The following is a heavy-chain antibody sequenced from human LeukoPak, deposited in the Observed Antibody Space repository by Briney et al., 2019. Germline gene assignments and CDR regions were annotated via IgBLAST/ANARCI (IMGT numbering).Heavy chain of an antibody. V-gene: IGHV3-7*01. Sequence: GGSLRLSCAASGFTFSSYWMSWVRQAPGRGLEWVANINQTGSEKYFVDSVKGRFTISRDNAKNSLYLQMNSLRAEDTAVYYCAGVADDYFDYWGQGTLVTVSS. CDR3: AGVADDYFDY. CDR1: GFTFSSYW. CDR2: INQTGSEK. J-gene: IGHJ4*02. D-gene: IGHD6-19*01.